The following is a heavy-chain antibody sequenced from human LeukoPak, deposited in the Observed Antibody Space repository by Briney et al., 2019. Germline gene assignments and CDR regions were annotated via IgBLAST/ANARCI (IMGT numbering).Heavy chain of an antibody. CDR3: ARTIYCSSTSCYPNWFDP. J-gene: IGHJ5*02. V-gene: IGHV1-2*02. CDR2: INPNSGGT. Sequence: ASVKVSCKASGYTFTGYYMHWVRQAPGQGLEWMGWINPNSGGTNYAQKFQGRVTMTRDTSISTAYMELSRLRSDDTAVYYCARTIYCSSTSCYPNWFDPWGQGTLVTVSS. CDR1: GYTFTGYY. D-gene: IGHD2-2*01.